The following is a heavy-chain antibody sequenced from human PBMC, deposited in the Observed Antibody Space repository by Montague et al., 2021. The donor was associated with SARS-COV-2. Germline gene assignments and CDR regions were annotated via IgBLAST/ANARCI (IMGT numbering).Heavy chain of an antibody. J-gene: IGHJ4*02. CDR3: ARGMIRGVTTPFDY. CDR2: IYYSGTT. Sequence: ETLSLTCSVSSGSIISSGYCWGWIRQPPGKELEWIGNIYYSGTTYYNPSPQSRGTISVDTSMNHLSLRLSSVTAADTAVYFCARGMIRGVTTPFDYWGQGSQVTVAS. V-gene: IGHV4-39*02. CDR1: SGSIISSGYC. D-gene: IGHD3-10*01.